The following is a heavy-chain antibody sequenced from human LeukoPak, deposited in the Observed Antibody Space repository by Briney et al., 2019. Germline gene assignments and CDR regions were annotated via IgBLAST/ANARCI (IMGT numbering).Heavy chain of an antibody. CDR1: GGSISSSSYY. Sequence: SETLSLTCTVSGGSISSSSYYWGWIRQPPGKGLEWIGSIYYTRSTYYNPSLKSRVTISVDTSKNQFSLKLTSVTAADTAVYYCARGLSWYYGSGVLLDYWGQGTLVTVSS. CDR3: ARGLSWYYGSGVLLDY. CDR2: IYYTRST. D-gene: IGHD3-10*01. J-gene: IGHJ4*02. V-gene: IGHV4-39*01.